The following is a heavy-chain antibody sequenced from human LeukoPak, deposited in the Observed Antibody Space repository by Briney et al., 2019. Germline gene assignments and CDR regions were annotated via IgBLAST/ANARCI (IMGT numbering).Heavy chain of an antibody. CDR2: ISSSSSYI. CDR3: AREGNSGYDYFDY. V-gene: IGHV3-21*01. D-gene: IGHD5-12*01. CDR1: GFTFSSYT. J-gene: IGHJ4*02. Sequence: GGSLRLSCAASGFTFSSYTMSWVRQAPGKGLECVSSISSSSSYIYYADSVRGRFTISRDNAKNSLYLQMNSLRAEDTAVYYCAREGNSGYDYFDYWGQGALVTVSS.